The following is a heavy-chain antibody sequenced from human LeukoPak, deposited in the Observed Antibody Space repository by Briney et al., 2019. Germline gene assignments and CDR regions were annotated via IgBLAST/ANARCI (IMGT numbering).Heavy chain of an antibody. CDR2: TRNKANSYTT. J-gene: IGHJ4*02. Sequence: GGSLRLSCAASGFTFSDHYMDWVRQAPGKGLERVGRTRNKANSYTTEYAASVKGRFTISRDDSKNSLYLQMNSLKPEDTAVYYCARVYYDSSGSKIDYWGQGTLVTVSS. CDR3: ARVYYDSSGSKIDY. V-gene: IGHV3-72*01. D-gene: IGHD3-22*01. CDR1: GFTFSDHY.